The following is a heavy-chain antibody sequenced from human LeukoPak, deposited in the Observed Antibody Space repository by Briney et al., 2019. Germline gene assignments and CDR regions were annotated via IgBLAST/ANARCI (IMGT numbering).Heavy chain of an antibody. V-gene: IGHV4-39*07. CDR2: IYYSGST. Sequence: SETLSLTCTVSGGSISSGDYYWGWIRQPPGKGLEWIGSIYYSGSTYYNPSLKSRVTISVDTSKNQLSLKLSSVTAADTAVYYCARVGAVTFGGVIASGEVDAFDIWGQGTMVTVSS. J-gene: IGHJ3*02. CDR1: GGSISSGDYY. D-gene: IGHD3-16*02. CDR3: ARVGAVTFGGVIASGEVDAFDI.